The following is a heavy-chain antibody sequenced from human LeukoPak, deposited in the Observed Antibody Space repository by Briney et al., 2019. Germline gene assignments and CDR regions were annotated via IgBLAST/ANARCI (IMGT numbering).Heavy chain of an antibody. J-gene: IGHJ6*03. V-gene: IGHV3-20*04. D-gene: IGHD5-12*01. CDR1: GFTFDDYG. CDR2: LNWNGAST. CDR3: AKGGGYEAQYYYYYLDV. Sequence: GGSLRLSCAASGFTFDDYGLSWVRQVPGKGLEWVSCLNWNGASTGYADSVKGRFTISRDNSKNTLYLQMKSMRAEDTAVYYCAKGGGYEAQYYYYYLDVWGKGTTVTISS.